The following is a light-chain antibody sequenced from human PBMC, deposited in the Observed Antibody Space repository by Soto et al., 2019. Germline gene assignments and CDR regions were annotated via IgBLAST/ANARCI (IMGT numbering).Light chain of an antibody. CDR3: HQYGSSPQT. CDR1: QSVSSTH. Sequence: EIVLTQSPGTLSLSPGDRATLFCRASQSVSSTHLAWYHQKPGQAPRLLIYGASTRASGILDRFSGSGSGTDFTLTISRLETEDFAVYYCHQYGSSPQTFGQGTKVDIK. CDR2: GAS. J-gene: IGKJ1*01. V-gene: IGKV3-20*01.